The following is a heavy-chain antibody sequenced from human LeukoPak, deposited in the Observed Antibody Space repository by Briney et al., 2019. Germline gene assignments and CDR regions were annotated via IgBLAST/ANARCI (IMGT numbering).Heavy chain of an antibody. Sequence: GGSLRLSCAASGFTVNSYSMNWVRQAPGKGLEWVSYINSSSSTIYYEYPVKGRFTICRDNAKNYMYLQMNNLRAEDTAVYYCAIDEVYCSSTSCYPDYMDVWGKGTTVTVSS. CDR2: INSSSSTI. V-gene: IGHV3-48*01. D-gene: IGHD2-2*01. CDR3: AIDEVYCSSTSCYPDYMDV. CDR1: GFTVNSYS. J-gene: IGHJ6*03.